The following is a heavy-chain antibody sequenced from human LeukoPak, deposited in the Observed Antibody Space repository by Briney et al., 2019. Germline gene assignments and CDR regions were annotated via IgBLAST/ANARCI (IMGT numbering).Heavy chain of an antibody. J-gene: IGHJ4*02. CDR2: INSDGRST. D-gene: IGHD6-13*01. Sequence: GGSLRLSCAASGFTFSNYWMHWVRQAPGKGLVWVSRINSDGRSTNYADSVKGRFTISRDNAKNTLYLQMNSLRAEDTALYYCARETWGIAAAHWGQGTLVTVSS. V-gene: IGHV3-74*01. CDR3: ARETWGIAAAH. CDR1: GFTFSNYW.